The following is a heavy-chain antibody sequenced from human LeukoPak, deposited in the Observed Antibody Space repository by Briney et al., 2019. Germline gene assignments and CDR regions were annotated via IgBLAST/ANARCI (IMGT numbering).Heavy chain of an antibody. CDR2: ISDSGGRT. Sequence: GGSLRLSCAVSGITLSNYGMSWVRQAPGKGLEWVAGISDSGGRTNYADSVKGRFTISRENSKNTLYLQMNNLRAEDTAVYFCAKRGVVIRVILVGFHKEAYYFDSWGQGALVTVSS. CDR1: GITLSNYG. V-gene: IGHV3-23*01. D-gene: IGHD3-10*01. CDR3: AKRGVVIRVILVGFHKEAYYFDS. J-gene: IGHJ4*02.